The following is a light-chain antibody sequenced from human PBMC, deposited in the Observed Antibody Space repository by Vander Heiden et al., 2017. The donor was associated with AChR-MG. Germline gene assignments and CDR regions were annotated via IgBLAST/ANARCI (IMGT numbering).Light chain of an antibody. V-gene: IGKV1-5*01. Sequence: DIQMTQSPSTLSASVGDRVTITCRASQSINSWVAWFQQKPGKAPRLLIYDASSLESGVPSRFSGSGSGTEFTLTFSSLQPDDFATYYCQQYNTYSQTFGQGTKVEIK. CDR3: QQYNTYSQT. CDR1: QSINSW. CDR2: DAS. J-gene: IGKJ1*01.